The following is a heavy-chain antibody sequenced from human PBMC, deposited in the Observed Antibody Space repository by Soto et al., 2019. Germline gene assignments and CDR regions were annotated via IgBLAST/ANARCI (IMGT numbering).Heavy chain of an antibody. V-gene: IGHV1-69*01. CDR1: GGSFNWHT. Sequence: QMQLVQSRAEVRKPGSSVRVSCKASGGSFNWHTISWVRQAPGQGLEWMGGIIPIFGTANHAQKFQGRVTIIADESTSTVYMELSSLRSDDTAIYYCARGWGYDSTDYYYAYWGQGTLVIVSS. CDR2: IIPIFGTA. CDR3: ARGWGYDSTDYYYAY. J-gene: IGHJ4*02. D-gene: IGHD3-22*01.